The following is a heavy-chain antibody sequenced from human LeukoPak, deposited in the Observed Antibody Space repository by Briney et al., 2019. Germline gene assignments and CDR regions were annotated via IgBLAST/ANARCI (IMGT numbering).Heavy chain of an antibody. CDR1: GFTFSSYG. D-gene: IGHD3-9*01. V-gene: IGHV3-30*02. CDR3: AEPEGDILTGYYFDY. J-gene: IGHJ4*02. CDR2: IRYDRSNK. Sequence: GGSLRLSCAASGFTFSSYGMHWVRQAPGKGLEWVAFIRYDRSNKYYADSVKGRFTISRDNSKNTLYLQMNSLRAEDTAVYYCAEPEGDILTGYYFDYWGQGTLVTVSS.